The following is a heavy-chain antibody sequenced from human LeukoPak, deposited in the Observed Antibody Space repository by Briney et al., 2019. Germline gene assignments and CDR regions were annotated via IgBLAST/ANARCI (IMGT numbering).Heavy chain of an antibody. D-gene: IGHD2-2*01. CDR1: GGSISSSSYY. CDR2: IFYSGST. J-gene: IGHJ6*03. Sequence: SETLSLTCTVSGGSISSSSYYWGWIRQPPGKGLEWIGSIFYSGSTYYNPSLKSRVTISVDTSKNQFSLKLSSVTAADTAVYYCARQGRYCSSTSCHYYYYYYIDVWGKGTTVTVSS. V-gene: IGHV4-39*01. CDR3: ARQGRYCSSTSCHYYYYYYIDV.